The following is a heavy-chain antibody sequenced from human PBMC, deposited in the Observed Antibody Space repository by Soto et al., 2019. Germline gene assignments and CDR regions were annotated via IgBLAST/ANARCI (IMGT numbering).Heavy chain of an antibody. J-gene: IGHJ4*02. V-gene: IGHV3-30*04. CDR3: AREDEHGSNCDLAY. CDR1: GFNFNTYI. D-gene: IGHD1-26*01. Sequence: QVQLVQSGGGVVQPGRSLRLSCAASGFNFNTYIMHWVRQAPGKGLEWVAIIFPHGRDKDYADSVKGRFTISRDTSNNRMYLQMDSMRPEDPAVYYCAREDEHGSNCDLAYLCQGALVTVSS. CDR2: IFPHGRDK.